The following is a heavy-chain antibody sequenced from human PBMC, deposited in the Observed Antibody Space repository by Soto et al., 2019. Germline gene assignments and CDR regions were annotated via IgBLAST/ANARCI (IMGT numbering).Heavy chain of an antibody. CDR2: IYYSGST. V-gene: IGHV4-39*01. CDR3: AREYSSSAEYYYYGMDV. J-gene: IGHJ6*02. CDR1: GGSISSSYY. D-gene: IGHD6-6*01. Sequence: SETLSLTCTVSGGSISSSYYWGWIRQPPGKGLEWIGSIYYSGSTYYNPSLKSRVTISVDTSKNQFSLKLSSVTAADTAVYYCAREYSSSAEYYYYGMDVWGQGTTVTVSS.